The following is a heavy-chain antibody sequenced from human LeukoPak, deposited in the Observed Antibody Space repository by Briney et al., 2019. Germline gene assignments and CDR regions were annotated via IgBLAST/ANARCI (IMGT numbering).Heavy chain of an antibody. J-gene: IGHJ3*02. CDR2: ISTYNGNT. Sequence: ASVKVSCKASGYTFTSYGISWVRQAPGQGLEWMGWISTYNGNTDYAQKLQGRVTMTTDTSTSTAYMELRSLRSDDTAVYYCARGASRDGYNYDPLDAFDIWGQGTMVTVSS. D-gene: IGHD5-24*01. V-gene: IGHV1-18*01. CDR1: GYTFTSYG. CDR3: ARGASRDGYNYDPLDAFDI.